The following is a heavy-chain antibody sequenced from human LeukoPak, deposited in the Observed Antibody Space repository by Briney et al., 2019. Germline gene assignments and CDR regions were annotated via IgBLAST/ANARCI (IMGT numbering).Heavy chain of an antibody. CDR3: ARDPLECSSTSCRPPDAFDI. CDR1: GFTFSSYS. Sequence: PGGSLRLSCAASGFTFSSYSMNWVRQAPGKGLEWVSSISSSSSYIYYADSAKGRFTISRDSAKNSLYLQMNSLRAEDTAVYYCARDPLECSSTSCRPPDAFDIWGQGTMVTVSS. J-gene: IGHJ3*02. CDR2: ISSSSSYI. D-gene: IGHD2-2*01. V-gene: IGHV3-21*01.